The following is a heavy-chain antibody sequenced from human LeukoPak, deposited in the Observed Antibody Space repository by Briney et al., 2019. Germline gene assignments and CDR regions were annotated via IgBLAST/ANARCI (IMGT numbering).Heavy chain of an antibody. D-gene: IGHD6-19*01. Sequence: GGSLRLSCAAPGLIFDNYAIHWVRQAPGKGLEWVSLISGDGGSTFYADSVRGRFTISRDNTRKSLSLQMSSLRSEDTALYYCARESETSGWYDYWGQGTLVTVSS. CDR2: ISGDGGST. V-gene: IGHV3-43*02. CDR3: ARESETSGWYDY. CDR1: GLIFDNYA. J-gene: IGHJ4*02.